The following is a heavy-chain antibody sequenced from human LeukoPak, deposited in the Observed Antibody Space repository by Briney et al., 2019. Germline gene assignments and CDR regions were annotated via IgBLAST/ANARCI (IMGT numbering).Heavy chain of an antibody. Sequence: PSQTLSLTCTVSGGSIRSGDYYWSWIRQPPGKGLECIGYIYSSGSTYYSPSLKSRIAMSIDTSMNQFSLKLSSVTAADTATYYCARRNYYASSWYFDLWGRGTLVTVSS. CDR2: IYSSGST. V-gene: IGHV4-30-4*08. D-gene: IGHD3-10*01. CDR1: GGSIRSGDYY. J-gene: IGHJ2*01. CDR3: ARRNYYASSWYFDL.